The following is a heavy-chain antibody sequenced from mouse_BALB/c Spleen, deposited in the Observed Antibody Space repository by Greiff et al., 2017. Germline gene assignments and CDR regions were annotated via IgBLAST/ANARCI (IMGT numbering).Heavy chain of an antibody. CDR1: GFSLTSYD. J-gene: IGHJ4*01. Sequence: QVQLQQSGPGLVAPSQSLSITCTVSGFSLTSYDISWIRQPPGKGLEWLGVIWTGGGTNYNSAFMSRLSISKDNSKSQVFLKMNSLQTDDTAIYYCVRDDGNAMDYWGQGTSVTVSS. CDR2: IWTGGGT. V-gene: IGHV2-9-2*01. D-gene: IGHD2-1*01. CDR3: VRDDGNAMDY.